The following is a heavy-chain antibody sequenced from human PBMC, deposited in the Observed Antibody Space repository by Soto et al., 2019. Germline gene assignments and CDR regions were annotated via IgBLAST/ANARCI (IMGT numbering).Heavy chain of an antibody. D-gene: IGHD2-2*01. J-gene: IGHJ4*02. Sequence: EVQLVESGGGLVKPGGSLRLSCAASGFTFSSYSMNWVRQAPGKGLEWVSSISSSSSYIYYADSVKGRFTISRDNAKNSLYLQMNSLRADDTAVYYCARDIVSCSSTSCYFDYWGQGTLVTVSS. CDR2: ISSSSSYI. V-gene: IGHV3-21*01. CDR3: ARDIVSCSSTSCYFDY. CDR1: GFTFSSYS.